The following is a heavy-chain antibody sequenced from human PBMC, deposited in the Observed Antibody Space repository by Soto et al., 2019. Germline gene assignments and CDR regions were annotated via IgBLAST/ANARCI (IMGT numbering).Heavy chain of an antibody. J-gene: IGHJ4*02. CDR3: ARDGAYGDYFDY. Sequence: QVQLQESGPGLVKPSQTLSLTCTVSGGSISSGGYYWSWIRQHPGKGLEWIGYIYYSGSTYYSPSLKRRVTISVDTSKNQFALKLSSVTGADTAVYYCARDGAYGDYFDYWGQGTMVTVSS. CDR1: GGSISSGGYY. V-gene: IGHV4-31*03. CDR2: IYYSGST. D-gene: IGHD4-17*01.